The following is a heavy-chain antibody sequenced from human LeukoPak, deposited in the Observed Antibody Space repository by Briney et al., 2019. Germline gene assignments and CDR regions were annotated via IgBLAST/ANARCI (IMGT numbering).Heavy chain of an antibody. CDR2: IIPILGIA. V-gene: IGHV1-69*04. D-gene: IGHD3-22*01. CDR3: ARAPRGYDSSGYRDY. Sequence: SVKVSCKASGGTFSSYAISWVRQAPGQGLVWMGRIIPILGIANYAQKFQGRVTITADKSTSTAYMELSSLRSEDTAVYYCARAPRGYDSSGYRDYWGQGTLVTVSS. J-gene: IGHJ4*02. CDR1: GGTFSSYA.